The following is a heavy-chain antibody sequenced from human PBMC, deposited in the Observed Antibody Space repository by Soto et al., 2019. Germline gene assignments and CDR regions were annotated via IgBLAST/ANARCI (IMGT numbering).Heavy chain of an antibody. J-gene: IGHJ3*02. D-gene: IGHD1-7*01. Sequence: GGSLRLSCAASGFTFSSYSMNWVRQAPGKGLEWVSSISSSSSYIYYADSVKGRFTISRDNAKNSLYLQMNSLRAEDTAVYYCARDSGRLELRAFDIWGQGTMVTVSS. CDR1: GFTFSSYS. CDR2: ISSSSSYI. V-gene: IGHV3-21*01. CDR3: ARDSGRLELRAFDI.